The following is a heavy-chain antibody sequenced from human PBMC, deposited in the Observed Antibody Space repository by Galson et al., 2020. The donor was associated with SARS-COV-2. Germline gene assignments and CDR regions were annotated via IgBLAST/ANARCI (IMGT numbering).Heavy chain of an antibody. Sequence: NSGGSLRLSCAASGFTFSSYSMNWVRQAPGKGLEWVSSISSSSSYIYYADSVKGRFTISRDNAKNSLYLQMNSLRAEDTAVYYCARWTLYDSSGYYPNPLDYWGQGTLVTVSS. CDR2: ISSSSSYI. V-gene: IGHV3-21*01. CDR3: ARWTLYDSSGYYPNPLDY. D-gene: IGHD3-22*01. CDR1: GFTFSSYS. J-gene: IGHJ4*02.